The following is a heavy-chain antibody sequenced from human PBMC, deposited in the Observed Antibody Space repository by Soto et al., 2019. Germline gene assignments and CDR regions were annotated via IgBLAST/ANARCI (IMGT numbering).Heavy chain of an antibody. D-gene: IGHD3-16*02. V-gene: IGHV1-3*01. CDR2: INAGNGNT. CDR3: ARDLSDYDYVWGTYRSYFDF. Sequence: ASVKVSCKASRYSFTRYAMHWVRQAPGQRLEWMGWINAGNGNTKYSQKFQGRVTITRDTSATTAYMELSSLRSEDTAVYYCARDLSDYDYVWGTYRSYFDFWGQGTLVTVSS. CDR1: RYSFTRYA. J-gene: IGHJ4*02.